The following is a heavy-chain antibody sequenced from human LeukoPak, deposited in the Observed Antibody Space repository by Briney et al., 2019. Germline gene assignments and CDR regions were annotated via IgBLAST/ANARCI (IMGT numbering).Heavy chain of an antibody. CDR1: GFTFSSFS. V-gene: IGHV3-21*01. J-gene: IGHJ3*02. Sequence: GGSLRLSCAASGFTFSSFSMNWVRQAPGKGLEWVSTLGPSGTTTTYADSVRGRFTISRDNAKNSLYLQMNSLRAEDTAVYYCARDKIFSGYFGSGSYTAFDIWGQGTVVTVSS. CDR3: ARDKIFSGYFGSGSYTAFDI. D-gene: IGHD3-10*01. CDR2: LGPSGTTT.